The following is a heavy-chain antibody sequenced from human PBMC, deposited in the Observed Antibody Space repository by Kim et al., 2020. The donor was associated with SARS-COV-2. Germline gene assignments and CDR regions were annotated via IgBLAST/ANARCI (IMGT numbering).Heavy chain of an antibody. CDR2: TFYSGST. CDR3: AGRSAVPGFDY. V-gene: IGHV4-59*01. J-gene: IGHJ4*02. CDR1: GVSIRNSY. Sequence: SETLSLNCNVSGVSIRNSYWSWIRQPPGKGLEWLGSTFYSGSTNYSPSLKSRVTISIDLSKSHFSLRLNSVTAADTAVYFCAGRSAVPGFDYWGQGAPVT.